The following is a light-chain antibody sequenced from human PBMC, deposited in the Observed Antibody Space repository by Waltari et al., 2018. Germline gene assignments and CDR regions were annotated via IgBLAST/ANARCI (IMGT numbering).Light chain of an antibody. CDR2: DAS. J-gene: IGKJ4*01. V-gene: IGKV3-11*01. Sequence: EIVLTQSPATLTLSPGDTATLSCRASQTVRTFLAWYQQKPGQAPRLLIFDASSRATGIPDRFTGSGSGTDFSLTISSLEPEDFATYYCQQYDISPLTFGGGTKVEIK. CDR1: QTVRTF. CDR3: QQYDISPLT.